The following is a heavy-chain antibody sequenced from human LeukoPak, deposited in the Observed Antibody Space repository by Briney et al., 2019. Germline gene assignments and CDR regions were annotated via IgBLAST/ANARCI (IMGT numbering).Heavy chain of an antibody. V-gene: IGHV3-11*01. D-gene: IGHD3-16*02. J-gene: IGHJ4*02. CDR1: GFTFNTYA. Sequence: PGGSLRLSCAASGFTFNTYAMSWIRQAPGKGLEWVSYISSSGSTIYYADSVKGRFTISRDNAKNSPYLQMNSLRAEDTAVYYCARTSTVVGRDYWGQGTLVTVSS. CDR3: ARTSTVVGRDY. CDR2: ISSSGSTI.